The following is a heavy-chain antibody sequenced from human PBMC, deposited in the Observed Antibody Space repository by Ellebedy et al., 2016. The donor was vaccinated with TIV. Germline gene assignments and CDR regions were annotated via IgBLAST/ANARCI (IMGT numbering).Heavy chain of an antibody. J-gene: IGHJ4*02. V-gene: IGHV1-69*13. D-gene: IGHD3-10*01. CDR3: ARDLTMVRGAY. Sequence: AASVKVSCKASGGTFSSYAISWARQAPGQGLEWMGGIIPIFGTANYAQRFQGRVTITADESTSTAYMELSSLRSEDTAVYYCARDLTMVRGAYWGQGTLVTVSS. CDR1: GGTFSSYA. CDR2: IIPIFGTA.